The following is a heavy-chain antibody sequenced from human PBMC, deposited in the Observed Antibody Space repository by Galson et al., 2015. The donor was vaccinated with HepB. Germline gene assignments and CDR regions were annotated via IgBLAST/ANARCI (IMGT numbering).Heavy chain of an antibody. CDR2: IDPSDSYT. CDR3: VSRQYYFASGTYYNVSDY. J-gene: IGHJ4*02. V-gene: IGHV5-10-1*01. D-gene: IGHD3-10*01. Sequence: QSGAEVKKPGESLKISCKGSGYSFTTFWITWVRQRPGKGLEWMGRIDPSDSYTDYSPSFQGHVAISVDKSTTTAYLQWSSLKASDTAMYYCVSRQYYFASGTYYNVSDYWGQGTLVTVSS. CDR1: GYSFTTFW.